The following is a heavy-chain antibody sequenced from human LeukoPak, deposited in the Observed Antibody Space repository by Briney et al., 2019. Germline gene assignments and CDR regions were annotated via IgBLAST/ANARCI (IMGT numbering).Heavy chain of an antibody. J-gene: IGHJ6*02. CDR1: GGTFSSYA. D-gene: IGHD2-15*01. Sequence: SVKVSCKASGGTFSSYAISWVRQAPGQGLEWMGGITPIFGTANYAQKFQGRVTITADESTSTAYMELSSLRSDDTAVYYCARVGKVAEYYYGMDVWGQGTTVTVSS. CDR3: ARVGKVAEYYYGMDV. V-gene: IGHV1-69*01. CDR2: ITPIFGTA.